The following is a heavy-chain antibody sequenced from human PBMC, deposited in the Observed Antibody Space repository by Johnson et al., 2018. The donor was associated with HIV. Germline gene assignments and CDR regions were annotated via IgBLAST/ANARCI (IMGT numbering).Heavy chain of an antibody. CDR1: GFTFDDYA. CDR2: ISWNSGSI. J-gene: IGHJ3*02. D-gene: IGHD6-6*01. V-gene: IGHV3-9*01. CDR3: AKDTTFSSSHAFDI. Sequence: EVQLVESGGGLVQPGRSLRLSCAASGFTFDDYAIHWVRQAPGKGLEWVSGISWNSGSIGYADSVKGRFTISRDNAKNSLYLQMNSLRAEDTALYYCAKDTTFSSSHAFDIWGQGTMVTVSS.